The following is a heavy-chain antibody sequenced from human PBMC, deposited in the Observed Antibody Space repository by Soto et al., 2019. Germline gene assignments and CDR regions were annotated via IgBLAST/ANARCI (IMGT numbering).Heavy chain of an antibody. CDR1: GFTFNTYN. CDR2: ISSSSTYI. J-gene: IGHJ6*02. D-gene: IGHD4-4*01. V-gene: IGHV3-21*02. CDR3: ARDLNKWASKAQQSTAGMDV. Sequence: EVQLVESGGGLVQPGGSLRLSGAASGFTFNTYNMNWVREAPGKGLEWVSSISSSSTYIFYADSVRGRFTISRDNAENSLYLQMSSLRPEATAVYYCARDLNKWASKAQQSTAGMDVWGQGTTVTVSS.